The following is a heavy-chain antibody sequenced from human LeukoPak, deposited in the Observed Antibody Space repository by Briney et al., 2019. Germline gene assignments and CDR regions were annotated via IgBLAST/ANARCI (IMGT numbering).Heavy chain of an antibody. CDR3: AKGEQLWLSYYFDY. CDR1: GFTFSSYA. V-gene: IGHV3-23*01. J-gene: IGHJ4*02. Sequence: PGGSLRLSCAASGFTFSSYAMSWVRHAPGQGLERVSAISGSCGSTYYADSVKGRFTIPRDNPKHTLYLQMNSLRAEDTAVYYCAKGEQLWLSYYFDYWGQGTLVTVSS. D-gene: IGHD5-18*01. CDR2: ISGSCGST.